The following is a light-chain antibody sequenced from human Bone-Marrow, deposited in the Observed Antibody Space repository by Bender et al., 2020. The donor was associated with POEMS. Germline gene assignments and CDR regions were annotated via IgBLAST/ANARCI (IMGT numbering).Light chain of an antibody. Sequence: QSALTQPASMSGSPGQSITISCTGTSSDVGASDLVSWYQQHPGKGPKLMISDVNERPSGVPDRFSGSKSGNTASLTISGLQAEDEADYYCQSYDNSLGGWVFGGGTKLTVL. CDR3: QSYDNSLGGWV. J-gene: IGLJ3*02. CDR2: DVN. V-gene: IGLV2-14*03. CDR1: SSDVGASDL.